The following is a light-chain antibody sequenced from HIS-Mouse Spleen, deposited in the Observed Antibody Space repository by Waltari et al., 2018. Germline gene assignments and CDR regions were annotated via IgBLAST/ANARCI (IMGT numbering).Light chain of an antibody. CDR2: QDS. CDR3: QAWDSSYSV. J-gene: IGLJ2*01. Sequence: SYELTQPPSVSVSPGQTASITCSGHQLGDKYACWYQQKPGHSPVLVIYQDSKRPPGIPERFSGSNSGNTATLTISGTQAMDEADYYCQAWDSSYSVFGGGTKLTVL. V-gene: IGLV3-1*01. CDR1: QLGDKY.